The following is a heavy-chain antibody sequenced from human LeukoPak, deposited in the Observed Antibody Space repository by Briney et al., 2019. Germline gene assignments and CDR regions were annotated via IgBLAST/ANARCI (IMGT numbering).Heavy chain of an antibody. CDR3: ARGARSFDY. J-gene: IGHJ4*02. V-gene: IGHV4-39*07. Sequence: SETLSLTCSVSGGSISGIPSHWGWLRQPPGRGLEWIGSIYHSGTTYYNASLKSRVNISADTPKNQFSLKLDSVTAADTAVYYCARGARSFDYWGQGTLVTVSS. CDR1: GGSISGIPSH. CDR2: IYHSGTT. D-gene: IGHD5-24*01.